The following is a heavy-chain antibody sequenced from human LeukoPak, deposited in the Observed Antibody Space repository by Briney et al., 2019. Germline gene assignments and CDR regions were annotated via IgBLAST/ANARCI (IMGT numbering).Heavy chain of an antibody. CDR2: NSGSGGST. V-gene: IGHV3-23*01. CDR3: AKDLYGVSTGGRCQQ. Sequence: PAGSLRLSCAASGCTFSSYAMSWVRQAPGKGLECVPANSGSGGSTYYADSVKGRFTRSRDNSKNTLYLQMNSLRAEDTAVYYCAKDLYGVSTGGRCQQWGQGTLVTVSS. CDR1: GCTFSSYA. D-gene: IGHD4-17*01. J-gene: IGHJ1*01.